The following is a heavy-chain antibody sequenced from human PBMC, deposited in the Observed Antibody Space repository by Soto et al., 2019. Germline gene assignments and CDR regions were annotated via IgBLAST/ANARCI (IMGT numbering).Heavy chain of an antibody. CDR2: IIPILGIA. CDR1: GGTFSSYT. J-gene: IGHJ5*02. D-gene: IGHD6-13*01. Sequence: QVQLVQSGAEVKKPGSSVKVSCKASGGTFSSYTISWVRQAPGQGLEWMGRIIPILGIANYAQKFQGRVTVTAEKTPSTADMERSSMRCEDTAVYDSASARQQLEGNCCDPWGQGTLVTVSA. V-gene: IGHV1-69*02. CDR3: ASARQQLEGNCCDP.